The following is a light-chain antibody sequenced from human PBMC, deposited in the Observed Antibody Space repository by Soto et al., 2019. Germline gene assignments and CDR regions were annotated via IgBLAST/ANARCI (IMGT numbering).Light chain of an antibody. Sequence: QSALTQPRSVSGSPGQSVTISCTGASSDVGGYNYVSWYQQHPGKAPKLMIYDVSKRPSGVPDRFSGSKSGNTASLTISGLPNEDEADYYCCSYSGRYTYVFGTGTKVTVL. J-gene: IGLJ1*01. CDR2: DVS. V-gene: IGLV2-11*01. CDR1: SSDVGGYNY. CDR3: CSYSGRYTYV.